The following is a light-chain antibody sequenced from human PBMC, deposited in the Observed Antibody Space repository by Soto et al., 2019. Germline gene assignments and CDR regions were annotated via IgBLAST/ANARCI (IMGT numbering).Light chain of an antibody. Sequence: DIVMTQSPATLSVSPGERATLSCIARQSVSSHFIWYQQKPGQARRLLTHGASTRATGIPARFSGVGAGTEFTLTISSLQSEDFAVYYWQQYGSSLTFGGGTKVDIK. J-gene: IGKJ4*01. CDR1: QSVSSH. CDR2: GAS. V-gene: IGKV3-15*01. CDR3: QQYGSSLT.